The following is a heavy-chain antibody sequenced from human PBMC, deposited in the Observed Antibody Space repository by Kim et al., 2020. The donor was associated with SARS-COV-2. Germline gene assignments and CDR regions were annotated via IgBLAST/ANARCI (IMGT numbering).Heavy chain of an antibody. D-gene: IGHD2-15*01. CDR3: ARVGLVQGGLDY. V-gene: IGHV1-18*01. CDR1: GYPFTDYA. Sequence: ASVKVSCKASGYPFTDYAFTWVRQAPGEGLEWVGWISGRSGKTNYAQKFQGRVAMTTDKSTNTAFVELRSLTSDDTAVYFCARVGLVQGGLDYWGQGTLV. CDR2: ISGRSGKT. J-gene: IGHJ4*02.